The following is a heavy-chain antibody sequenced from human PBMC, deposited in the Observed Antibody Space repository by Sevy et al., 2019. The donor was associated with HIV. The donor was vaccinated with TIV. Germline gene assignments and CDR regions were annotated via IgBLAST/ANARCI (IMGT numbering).Heavy chain of an antibody. CDR2: ISSGGSNK. J-gene: IGHJ4*02. Sequence: GGSLRLSCAASTFTFSDYYMTWIRQAPGKGLEWVSHISSGGSNKYYADSVKGRFTISRDNAKNSLYLQMNSLKVEDTALYYCARVRYNYGSYYFDYWGQGTLVTVSS. V-gene: IGHV3-11*01. CDR1: TFTFSDYY. D-gene: IGHD5-18*01. CDR3: ARVRYNYGSYYFDY.